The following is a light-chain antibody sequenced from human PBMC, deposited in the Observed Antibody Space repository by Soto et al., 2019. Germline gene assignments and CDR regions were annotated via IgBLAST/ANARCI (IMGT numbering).Light chain of an antibody. J-gene: IGLJ1*01. Sequence: SYELTQPPSVSVAPGQTARIPCGGDNIGTKSVHWYQQKPGQAPVMVVYDDSDRPSGVPDRFSGSKSGTSASLAITGLQAEDEADYYCQSYDSSLSGYVFGTGTKVTVL. CDR3: QSYDSSLSGYV. CDR2: DDS. V-gene: IGLV3-21*02. CDR1: NIGTKS.